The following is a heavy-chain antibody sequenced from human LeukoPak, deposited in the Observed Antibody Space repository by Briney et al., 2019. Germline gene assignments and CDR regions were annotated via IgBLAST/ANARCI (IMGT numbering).Heavy chain of an antibody. J-gene: IGHJ4*02. CDR1: GFTFSSYA. Sequence: GGSLRLSCAASGFTFSSYAMSWVRQAPGKGLEWVSGFTGSGYSTYYADSVKGRFTISRDNSKNTLYLQMNSLRAEDTAVYYCAKDRSGNFHFDYWGQGTLVTVSS. V-gene: IGHV3-23*01. CDR3: AKDRSGNFHFDY. CDR2: FTGSGYST. D-gene: IGHD1-26*01.